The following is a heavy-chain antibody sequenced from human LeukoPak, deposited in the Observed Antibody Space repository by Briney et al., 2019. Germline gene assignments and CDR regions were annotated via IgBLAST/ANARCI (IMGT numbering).Heavy chain of an antibody. CDR3: ARLIAAAGTSAFNDY. J-gene: IGHJ4*02. V-gene: IGHV4-4*02. CDR1: GGSISSSNW. D-gene: IGHD6-13*01. CDR2: IYHSGST. Sequence: PSGTLSLTCAVSGGSISSSNWWSWVRQPPGKGLEWIGEIYHSGSTNYNPSLKSRVTISVDTSKNQFSLKLSSVTAADTAVYYCARLIAAAGTSAFNDYWGQGTLVTVSS.